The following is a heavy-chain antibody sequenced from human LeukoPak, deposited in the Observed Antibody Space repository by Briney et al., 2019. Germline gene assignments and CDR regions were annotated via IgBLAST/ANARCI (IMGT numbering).Heavy chain of an antibody. CDR2: ISGYNGNT. Sequence: ASVKVSCTASGYTFTRYGISWVRQAPGQGLEWMGWISGYNGNTKYAQKFQGRGTMTTDTSTSTASMELRSLRSDDTAVYYCARAGYDILTLAPDPANDYWGQGILVTVSS. CDR3: ARAGYDILTLAPDPANDY. D-gene: IGHD3-9*01. J-gene: IGHJ4*02. CDR1: GYTFTRYG. V-gene: IGHV1-18*01.